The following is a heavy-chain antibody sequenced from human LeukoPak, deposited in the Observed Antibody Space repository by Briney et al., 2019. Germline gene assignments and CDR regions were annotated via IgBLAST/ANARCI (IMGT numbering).Heavy chain of an antibody. CDR2: ISYDGSNK. D-gene: IGHD2-2*01. CDR3: AKTAWELGYCSSTSCYHFGY. J-gene: IGHJ4*02. V-gene: IGHV3-30*18. CDR1: GFTFSTYG. Sequence: GRSLRLSCAASGFTFSTYGMHWVRQAPGKGLEGVAVISYDGSNKYYADSVKGRFTISRDNSKNTLYLQMNSLRAEDTAVYYCAKTAWELGYCSSTSCYHFGYWGQGTLVTVSS.